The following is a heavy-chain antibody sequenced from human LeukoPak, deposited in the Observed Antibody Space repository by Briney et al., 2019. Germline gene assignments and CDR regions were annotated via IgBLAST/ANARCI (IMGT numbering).Heavy chain of an antibody. V-gene: IGHV3-74*01. CDR1: GFTFSSHW. J-gene: IGHJ4*02. CDR3: ARAGGSTVSHSDY. CDR2: INSDGSSI. D-gene: IGHD4-17*01. Sequence: GGSLRLSCAASGFTFSSHWMHWVRQAPGKGLVWVSRINSDGSSISYADSVKGRFTISRDNAKNSLYLQMNSLRAEDTAVYYCARAGGSTVSHSDYWGQGTLVTVSS.